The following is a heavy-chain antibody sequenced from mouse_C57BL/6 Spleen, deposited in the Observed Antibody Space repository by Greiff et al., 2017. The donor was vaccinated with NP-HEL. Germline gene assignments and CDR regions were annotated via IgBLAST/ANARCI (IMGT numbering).Heavy chain of an antibody. CDR1: GFTFSDYG. D-gene: IGHD1-1*01. J-gene: IGHJ2*01. V-gene: IGHV5-17*01. Sequence: VQLQQSGGGLVKPGGSLKLSCAASGFTFSDYGMHWVRQAPEKGLEWVAYISSGSSTIYYADTVKGRFTISRDNAKNTLFLQMTSLRSEDTAMYYCARDYGSSPYYFDYWGQGTTLTVSS. CDR2: ISSGSSTI. CDR3: ARDYGSSPYYFDY.